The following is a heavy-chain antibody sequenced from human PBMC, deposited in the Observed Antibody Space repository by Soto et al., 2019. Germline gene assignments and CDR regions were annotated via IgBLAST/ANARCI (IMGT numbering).Heavy chain of an antibody. CDR3: ARAVGSDGSSWYRGVYDH. CDR1: GYAFTGYY. CDR2: INPDTGGT. D-gene: IGHD6-13*01. V-gene: IGHV1-2*04. J-gene: IGHJ5*02. Sequence: ASVKVSCKTSGYAFTGYYIHWVRQAPRQGLEWMGWINPDTGGTDYLQKFQGWVTMTRDTSISTAYLELSSLKSDDTAVYYCARAVGSDGSSWYRGVYDHWGQGTLVTVSS.